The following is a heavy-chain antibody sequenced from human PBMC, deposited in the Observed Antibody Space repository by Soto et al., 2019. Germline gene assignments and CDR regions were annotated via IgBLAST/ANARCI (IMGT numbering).Heavy chain of an antibody. CDR1: GFTFSSYW. V-gene: IGHV3-7*01. CDR3: ASTISMGRGHGMDV. J-gene: IGHJ6*02. CDR2: KKQDGNVK. D-gene: IGHD3-10*01. Sequence: GGSLRLSCAASGFTFSSYWMSWVRQAPGKGLEWVANKKQDGNVKYYVYSVKGRFTISRDNAKNTLYLQMNSLRAEDTAVYYCASTISMGRGHGMDVWGPGTTVTVSS.